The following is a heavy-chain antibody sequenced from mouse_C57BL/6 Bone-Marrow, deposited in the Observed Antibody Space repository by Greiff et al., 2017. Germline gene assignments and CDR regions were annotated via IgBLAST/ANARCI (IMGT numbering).Heavy chain of an antibody. CDR1: GYTFTSHW. D-gene: IGHD2-3*01. J-gene: IGHJ4*01. CDR3: ARSWLLYAMDY. Sequence: QVQLQQSGPELVRPGASVKISCKAPGYTFTSHWMQWVRQRPGQGLEWNGEIFPGRGSTSYNEKFKGKAPLTVDSSSSTAYMQLSSLTSEYSAVYFCARSWLLYAMDYWGQGTSVTVAS. V-gene: IGHV1-56*01. CDR2: IFPGRGST.